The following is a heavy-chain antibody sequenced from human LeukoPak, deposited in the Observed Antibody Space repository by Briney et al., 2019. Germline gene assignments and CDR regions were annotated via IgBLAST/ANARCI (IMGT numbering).Heavy chain of an antibody. CDR3: ARDSALAGTNVDAFDI. CDR2: INPNSGVT. Sequence: ASVKVSGKASGYTFTGYYIHWVRQAPGQGLEWMGWINPNSGVTNYAQTFQGRVTMTRDTSISTAYMGLRRLRSDDTAVYYCARDSALAGTNVDAFDIWGQGTMVTVSS. V-gene: IGHV1-2*02. J-gene: IGHJ3*02. CDR1: GYTFTGYY. D-gene: IGHD6-19*01.